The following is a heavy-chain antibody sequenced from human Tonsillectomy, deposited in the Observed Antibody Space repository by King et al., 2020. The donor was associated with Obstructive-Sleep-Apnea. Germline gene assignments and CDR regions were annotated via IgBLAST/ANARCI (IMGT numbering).Heavy chain of an antibody. J-gene: IGHJ4*02. CDR3: AEANGGAYYYDSSGRGH. V-gene: IGHV3-23*04. Sequence: VRLVESGGGLVQPGGSLRLSCAASGFTFSSYAMSWVRQAPGKGLEWVSAISGSGGSTYYADSVKGRFTISRDNSKNTLYLQMNSLRAEDTAVYYCAEANGGAYYYDSSGRGHWGQGTLVTVSS. D-gene: IGHD3-22*01. CDR2: ISGSGGST. CDR1: GFTFSSYA.